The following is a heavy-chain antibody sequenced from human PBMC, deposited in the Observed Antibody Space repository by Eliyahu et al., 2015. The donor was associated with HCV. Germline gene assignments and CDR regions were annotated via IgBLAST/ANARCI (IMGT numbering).Heavy chain of an antibody. J-gene: IGHJ4*02. CDR2: ISYDGSNK. Sequence: QVQLVESGGGVVQPGRSLRLSCAASGFTFSRYGMHWVRQAPGKGLEWVAVISYDGSNKYYADSVKGRFTISRDNSKNTLYLQMNSLRAEDTAVYYCAKLRTNIVVVTAFDYWGQGTLVTVSS. V-gene: IGHV3-30*18. CDR1: GFTFSRYG. CDR3: AKLRTNIVVVTAFDY. D-gene: IGHD2-21*02.